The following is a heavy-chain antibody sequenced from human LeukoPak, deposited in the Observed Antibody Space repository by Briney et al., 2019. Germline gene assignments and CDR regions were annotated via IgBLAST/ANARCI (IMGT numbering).Heavy chain of an antibody. V-gene: IGHV4-59*11. CDR2: IYYSGST. CDR1: GGSISSHY. CDR3: AGGKAAAGTYYFDY. J-gene: IGHJ4*02. D-gene: IGHD6-13*01. Sequence: SETLSLTCTVSGGSISSHYWSWIRQPPGKGLEWIGYIYYSGSTNYNPSLKSRVTISVDTSKNQFSLKLSSVTAADTAVYYCAGGKAAAGTYYFDYWGQGTLVTVSS.